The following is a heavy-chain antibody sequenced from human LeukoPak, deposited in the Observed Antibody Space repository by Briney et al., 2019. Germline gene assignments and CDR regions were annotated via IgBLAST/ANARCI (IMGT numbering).Heavy chain of an antibody. CDR3: APDLISMVRGVIQY. J-gene: IGHJ4*02. CDR2: ISGSGGST. Sequence: GGSLRLSCAASGFTFSSYAMSWVRQAPRKGLEWVSAISGSGGSTYYADSVKGRFTISRDNSKNTLYLQMNSLRAEDTAVYYCAPDLISMVRGVIQYWGQGTLVTVSS. CDR1: GFTFSSYA. V-gene: IGHV3-23*01. D-gene: IGHD3-10*01.